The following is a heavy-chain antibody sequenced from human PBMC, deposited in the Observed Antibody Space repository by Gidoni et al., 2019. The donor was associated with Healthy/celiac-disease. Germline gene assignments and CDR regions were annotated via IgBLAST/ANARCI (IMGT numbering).Heavy chain of an antibody. Sequence: QVQLVQSGAAVKNPEASVKVSGRDSGYTFTSYHMHWVRQAPGHGREGMGINNPSGGSTSYAQKFQGRVTMTRDTSTSTVYMELSSLRSEDTAVYYCARVYYDSSGYYPDYWGQGTLVTVSS. CDR1: GYTFTSYH. D-gene: IGHD3-22*01. V-gene: IGHV1-46*01. J-gene: IGHJ4*02. CDR3: ARVYYDSSGYYPDY. CDR2: NNPSGGST.